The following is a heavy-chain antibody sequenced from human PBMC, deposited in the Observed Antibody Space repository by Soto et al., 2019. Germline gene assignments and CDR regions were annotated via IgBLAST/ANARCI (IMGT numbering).Heavy chain of an antibody. V-gene: IGHV1-2*02. J-gene: IGHJ5*02. CDR3: ARVGPTGWFDP. Sequence: QVHLVQSGAEVKKPGASVKVSCKASGYSFTDYYMHCVRQAPRQGLEWKGWINTNTGGTTYAQKVQGRVSMTGATSNNTAYMELSRLRSDDTPVYYCARVGPTGWFDPWGQGTVVTVSS. CDR1: GYSFTDYY. CDR2: INTNTGGT.